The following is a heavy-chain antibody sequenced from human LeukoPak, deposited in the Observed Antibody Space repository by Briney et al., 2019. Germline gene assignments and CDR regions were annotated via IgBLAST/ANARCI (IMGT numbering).Heavy chain of an antibody. CDR3: ARRGVLVAVRY. Sequence: SETLSLTCAVYGGSFSGYYWSWIRQPPGKGLEWIGEINHSGSTNYNPSLKSRVTISVDTSKNQFSLKLSSVTAADTAVYYCARRGVLVAVRYWGEGTLVTVSS. V-gene: IGHV4-34*01. CDR2: INHSGST. D-gene: IGHD2-15*01. CDR1: GGSFSGYY. J-gene: IGHJ4*02.